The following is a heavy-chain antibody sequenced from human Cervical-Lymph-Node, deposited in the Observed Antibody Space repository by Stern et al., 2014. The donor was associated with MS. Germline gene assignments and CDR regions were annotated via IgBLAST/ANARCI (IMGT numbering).Heavy chain of an antibody. Sequence: QLQLQESGPRLVKPSQTLSLTCTVSGGSIRSGGFYCTWVRQPAGKGPEWIGRMYATGGSPYNPSLQSRATMAVDTSKNQFPLTLRSVTAADTAIYYCVRDHDYYGMDVWGQGTTVTVSS. CDR2: MYATGGS. J-gene: IGHJ6*02. V-gene: IGHV4-61*02. CDR1: GGSIRSGGFY. CDR3: VRDHDYYGMDV.